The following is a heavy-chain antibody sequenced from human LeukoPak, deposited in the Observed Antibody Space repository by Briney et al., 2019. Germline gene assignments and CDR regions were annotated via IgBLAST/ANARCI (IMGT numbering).Heavy chain of an antibody. Sequence: GGSLRLSCAASGFTFSDYYMTWIRQAPGKELEWVSYISSSGSTTHYADSVKGRFTISRDNAKNSLYVQMNNLRAEDTAVYYCARVPRSGGSIDYWGQGTLVTVSS. V-gene: IGHV3-11*01. D-gene: IGHD6-19*01. CDR1: GFTFSDYY. J-gene: IGHJ4*02. CDR2: ISSSGSTT. CDR3: ARVPRSGGSIDY.